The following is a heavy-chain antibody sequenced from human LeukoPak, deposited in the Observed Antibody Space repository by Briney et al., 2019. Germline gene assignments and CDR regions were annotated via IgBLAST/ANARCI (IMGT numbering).Heavy chain of an antibody. CDR3: ARDSPYCGGDCFMDV. V-gene: IGHV3-7*01. Sequence: GGSLRLSCAASGFTFSSYWMTWVRQAPGKGLEWVANIKQDGSEKYYVDSVKGRFTISRDNTENSLYLQMNSLRAEDTAVYYCARDSPYCGGDCFMDVWGKGTTVTISS. J-gene: IGHJ6*03. CDR2: IKQDGSEK. CDR1: GFTFSSYW. D-gene: IGHD2-21*01.